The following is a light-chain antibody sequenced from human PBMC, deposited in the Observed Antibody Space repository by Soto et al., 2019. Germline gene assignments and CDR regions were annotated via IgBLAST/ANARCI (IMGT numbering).Light chain of an antibody. V-gene: IGKV1-5*03. CDR2: KAS. CDR1: QTISSW. CDR3: QQYNSYWT. Sequence: DMQMTQSPSTLSGSVGDRVTITFRASQTISSWLAWYQQKPGKAPKLLIYKASSLESGVPSRFSGSGSGTEFTLTISSLQPDDFATYYCQQYNSYWTVGQGTKVDIK. J-gene: IGKJ1*01.